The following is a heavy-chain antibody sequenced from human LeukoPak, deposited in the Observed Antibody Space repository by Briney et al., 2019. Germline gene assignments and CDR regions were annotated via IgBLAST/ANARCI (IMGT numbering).Heavy chain of an antibody. Sequence: SETLSLTCTVSGGSISSYYWSWIRQPPGKGLEWIGYIYYSGGTNYNPSLKSRVTISVDTSKNQFSLKLSSVTAADTAVYYCARLNGDYYDSSGYAASIDYWGQGTLVTVSS. CDR1: GGSISSYY. D-gene: IGHD3-22*01. CDR3: ARLNGDYYDSSGYAASIDY. V-gene: IGHV4-59*08. CDR2: IYYSGGT. J-gene: IGHJ4*02.